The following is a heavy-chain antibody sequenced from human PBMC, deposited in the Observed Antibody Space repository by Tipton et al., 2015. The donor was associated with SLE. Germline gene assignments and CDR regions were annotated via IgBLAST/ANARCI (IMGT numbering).Heavy chain of an antibody. Sequence: TLSLTCAVYGGSFSGYHWTWIRQPPGQGLEWIGEIADTGSPSYNPSLKSRVTISLDTSKSQFSLILNSLTAADTAVYYCARDHPVAGPFDYWGQGTLVTVSS. CDR3: ARDHPVAGPFDY. CDR2: IADTGSP. D-gene: IGHD6-19*01. V-gene: IGHV4-34*01. J-gene: IGHJ4*02. CDR1: GGSFSGYH.